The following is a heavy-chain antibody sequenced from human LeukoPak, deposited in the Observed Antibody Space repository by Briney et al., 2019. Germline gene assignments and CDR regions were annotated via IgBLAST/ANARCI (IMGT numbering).Heavy chain of an antibody. CDR2: IYYSGST. CDR1: GGSISSSSYY. J-gene: IGHJ5*02. V-gene: IGHV4-39*01. CDR3: ARLWQNWFDP. Sequence: PSETLSLTCTVSGGSISSSSYYWGWIRQPPGKWLEWIGSIYYSGSTYYNPSLKSRVTISVDTSKNQFSLKLSSVTAADTAVYYCARLWQNWFDPWGQGTLVTVSS.